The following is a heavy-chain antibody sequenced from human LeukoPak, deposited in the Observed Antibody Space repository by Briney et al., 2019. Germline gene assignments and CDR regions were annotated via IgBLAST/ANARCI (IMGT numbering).Heavy chain of an antibody. D-gene: IGHD4-11*01. J-gene: IGHJ3*02. CDR3: ARGAYSTFDI. Sequence: SQTLSLTCVISGDSVSSNSAAWNWIRQSPSRGLEWLGRTYYRSKWYNDYAVSVQGRITVNPDTSKNQFSLQLDSVTPHDTALYYCARGAYSTFDIWGQGTMGTVSS. V-gene: IGHV6-1*01. CDR1: GDSVSSNSAA. CDR2: TYYRSKWYN.